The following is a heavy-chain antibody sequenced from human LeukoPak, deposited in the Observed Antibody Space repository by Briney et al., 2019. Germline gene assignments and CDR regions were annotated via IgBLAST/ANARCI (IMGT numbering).Heavy chain of an antibody. V-gene: IGHV1-8*03. D-gene: IGHD2-15*01. CDR2: MNPNSGNT. J-gene: IGHJ6*03. CDR1: GYTFTSYG. CDR3: ARGTRSRYCSGGSCYHYYYYMDV. Sequence: ASVKVSCKASGYTFTSYGISWVRQAPGQGLEWMGWMNPNSGNTGYAQKFQGRVTITRNTSISTAYMELSSLRSEDTAVYYCARGTRSRYCSGGSCYHYYYYMDVWGQGTTVTVSS.